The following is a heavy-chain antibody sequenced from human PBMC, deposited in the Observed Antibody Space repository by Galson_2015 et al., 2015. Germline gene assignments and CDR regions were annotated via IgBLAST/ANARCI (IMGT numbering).Heavy chain of an antibody. CDR1: GFTFSSYG. J-gene: IGHJ4*02. Sequence: SPRLSCAASGFTFSSYGMHWVRQAPGKGLEWVAVISDDGSNKYYVDSVKGRFTISRDNSKNTLYLQMNRLRAEDTAVYYCAKEWGYCGGDCYSYFDYWGQGTLVTVSS. CDR2: ISDDGSNK. CDR3: AKEWGYCGGDCYSYFDY. D-gene: IGHD2-21*02. V-gene: IGHV3-30*18.